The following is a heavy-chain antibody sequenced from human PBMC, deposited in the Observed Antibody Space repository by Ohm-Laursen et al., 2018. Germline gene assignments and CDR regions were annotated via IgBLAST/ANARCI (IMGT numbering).Heavy chain of an antibody. J-gene: IGHJ4*02. Sequence: SVKVSCKASGYTFTGYYMHWVRQAPGQGLEWMGWINPNSGGTNYAQKFQGRVTMTRDTSISTAYMELSRLRSGDTAVYYCARQMGPADYYDSSGPDYWGQGTLVTVSS. D-gene: IGHD3-22*01. V-gene: IGHV1-2*02. CDR3: ARQMGPADYYDSSGPDY. CDR2: INPNSGGT. CDR1: GYTFTGYY.